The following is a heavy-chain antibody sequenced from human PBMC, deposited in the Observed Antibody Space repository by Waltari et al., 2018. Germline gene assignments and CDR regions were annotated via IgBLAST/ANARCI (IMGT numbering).Heavy chain of an antibody. V-gene: IGHV1-69*09. CDR2: IIPILGIA. CDR1: GGTFSRYA. D-gene: IGHD2-21*02. CDR3: ARGDTYY. J-gene: IGHJ4*02. Sequence: QVQLVQSGAEVKKPGSSVKVSCKAYGGTFSRYAISWVRQAPGQGREWMGRIIPILGIANYAQKFQGRVTITADKSTSTAYMELSSLRSEDTAVYYCARGDTYYWGQGTLVTVSS.